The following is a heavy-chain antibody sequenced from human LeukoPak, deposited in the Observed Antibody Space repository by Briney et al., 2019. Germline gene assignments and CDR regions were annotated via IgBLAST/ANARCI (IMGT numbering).Heavy chain of an antibody. V-gene: IGHV1-69*13. CDR1: GGTFSSYA. J-gene: IGHJ4*02. Sequence: ASVKVSCKASGGTFSSYAISWVRQAPGQGLEWMGGIIPIFGTANYAQKFQGRVTITADESTSTAYMELSSLRSEDTAVYYCAREDYYDSGSIDYWGQGSLVTVSS. D-gene: IGHD3-22*01. CDR3: AREDYYDSGSIDY. CDR2: IIPIFGTA.